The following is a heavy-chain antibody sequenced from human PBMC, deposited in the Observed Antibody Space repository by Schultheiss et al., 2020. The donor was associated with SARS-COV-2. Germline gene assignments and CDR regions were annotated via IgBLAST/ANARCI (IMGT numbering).Heavy chain of an antibody. Sequence: ASVKVSCKASGYTFTSYYMHWVRQAPGQGLEWMGRIIPSLDIVNSAQKFQGRVTITADKSTSTVYMELSSLRSEDTAVYYCARVGPGGSYYYMDVWGKGTTVTVAS. CDR3: ARVGPGGSYYYMDV. J-gene: IGHJ6*03. D-gene: IGHD1-14*01. V-gene: IGHV1-46*03. CDR1: GYTFTSYY. CDR2: IIPSLDIV.